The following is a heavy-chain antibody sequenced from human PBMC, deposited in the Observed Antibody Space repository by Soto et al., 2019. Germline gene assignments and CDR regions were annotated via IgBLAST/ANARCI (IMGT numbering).Heavy chain of an antibody. D-gene: IGHD3-9*01. Sequence: SETLSLTCTVSGGSISSSSFHWGWIRQPPGKGMEWIGSIYYSGSTYYSPSLKSRVTISVDTSKNQFSLKLSSVTAADTVVYYCSRLRYFDWLLSAYGMAVWGQGTTVTVSS. CDR3: SRLRYFDWLLSAYGMAV. V-gene: IGHV4-39*01. CDR2: IYYSGST. CDR1: GGSISSSSFH. J-gene: IGHJ6*02.